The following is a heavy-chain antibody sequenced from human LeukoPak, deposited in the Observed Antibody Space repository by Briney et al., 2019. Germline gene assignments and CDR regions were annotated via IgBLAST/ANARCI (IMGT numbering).Heavy chain of an antibody. CDR1: GYTFTSYD. D-gene: IGHD6-19*01. V-gene: IGHV1-8*01. CDR2: MNPNSGNT. J-gene: IGHJ6*03. CDR3: ARASGPRGYYYMDV. Sequence: ASVKVSCKASGYTFTSYDINWVRQATGQGLEWMGWMNPNSGNTGYAQKFQGRVTMTRNTSISTAYMELSSLRSEDTAVYYCARASGPRGYYYMDVWGQGTMVTVSS.